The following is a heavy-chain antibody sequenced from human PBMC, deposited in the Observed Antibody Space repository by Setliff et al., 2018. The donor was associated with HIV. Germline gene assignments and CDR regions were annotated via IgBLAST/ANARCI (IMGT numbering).Heavy chain of an antibody. D-gene: IGHD1-1*01. CDR2: TYYRSKWYN. J-gene: IGHJ3*02. V-gene: IGHV6-1*01. CDR1: GDSVSSNSGS. Sequence: SETLSLTCSISGDSVSSNSGSWNWIRQSPSRGLEWRGRTYYRSKWYNQYAVSLKSRISINPDTSKNQFSLQLNSVTPEDTAVYYCVRENDLRDAFDIWGQGTMVTVSS. CDR3: VRENDLRDAFDI.